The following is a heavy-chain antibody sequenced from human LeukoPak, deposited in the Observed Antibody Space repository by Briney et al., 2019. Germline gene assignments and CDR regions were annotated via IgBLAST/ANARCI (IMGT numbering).Heavy chain of an antibody. CDR2: INHSGST. CDR1: GGSFSGYY. CDR3: ARHPGSGWLNWFDP. D-gene: IGHD6-19*01. V-gene: IGHV4-34*01. J-gene: IGHJ5*02. Sequence: PSETLSLTCAVYGGSFSGYYWSWIRQPPGKGLEWIGEINHSGSTNYNPSLKSRVTISVDTSKNQFSLKLSSVTAADTAVYYCARHPGSGWLNWFDPWGQGTLVTVSS.